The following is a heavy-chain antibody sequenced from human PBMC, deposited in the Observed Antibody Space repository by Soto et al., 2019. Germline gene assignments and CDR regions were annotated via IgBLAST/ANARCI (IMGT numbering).Heavy chain of an antibody. Sequence: SETLSLTCTVSGGSISSYYWSWIRQPPGKGLEWIGYIYYSGSTYYNPSLKSRVTISVDTSKNQFSLKLSSVTAADTAVYYCASSIAVAGITNWFDPWGQGTLVTVSS. CDR1: GGSISSYY. CDR2: IYYSGST. V-gene: IGHV4-59*06. CDR3: ASSIAVAGITNWFDP. D-gene: IGHD6-19*01. J-gene: IGHJ5*02.